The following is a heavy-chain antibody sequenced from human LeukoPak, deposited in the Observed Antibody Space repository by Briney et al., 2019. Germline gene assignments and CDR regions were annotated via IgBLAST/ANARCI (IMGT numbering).Heavy chain of an antibody. V-gene: IGHV3-73*01. J-gene: IGHJ4*02. Sequence: GGSLRLSCAASGFTFSGSAMHWVRQASGKGLEWVGRIRSKANSCATAYAASVKGRFTISRDDSKNTAYLQMNSLKTEDTAVYYCAKFGWKYYDFWSGYYYFDYWGQGTLVTVSS. CDR1: GFTFSGSA. D-gene: IGHD3-3*01. CDR3: AKFGWKYYDFWSGYYYFDY. CDR2: IRSKANSCAT.